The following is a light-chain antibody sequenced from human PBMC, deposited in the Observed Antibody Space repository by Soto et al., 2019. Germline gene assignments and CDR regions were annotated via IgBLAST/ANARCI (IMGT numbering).Light chain of an antibody. CDR3: QQYNNWPLFT. V-gene: IGKV3-15*01. Sequence: EIVMTQSPATLSVSPGERATLSCRASQSVSSNLAWYQQKPGQAPRLLIYGASTRATDIPGRFSGSGSGTEFTLTSSSRQSEDFAVYYCQQYNNWPLFTFGPGTKVDIK. J-gene: IGKJ3*01. CDR2: GAS. CDR1: QSVSSN.